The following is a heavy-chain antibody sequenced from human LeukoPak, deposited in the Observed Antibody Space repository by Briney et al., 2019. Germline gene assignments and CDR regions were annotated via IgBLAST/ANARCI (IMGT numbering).Heavy chain of an antibody. Sequence: GGSLRLSCAASGFTFNYFGMQWVRQAPGKRLEGVAFIRFDGNEKYYAESVKGRFTISKDTSRNTLYLQMNSLRLEDTAIYYCAKDLMRDRWFGESWGQGTLVTVSS. CDR1: GFTFNYFG. J-gene: IGHJ5*02. V-gene: IGHV3-30*02. CDR3: AKDLMRDRWFGES. D-gene: IGHD3-10*01. CDR2: IRFDGNEK.